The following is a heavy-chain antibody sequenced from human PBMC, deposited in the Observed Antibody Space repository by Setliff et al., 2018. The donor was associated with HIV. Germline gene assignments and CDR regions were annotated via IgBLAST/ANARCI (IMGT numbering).Heavy chain of an antibody. CDR1: GFTVSRFY. CDR2: IYSDGSS. J-gene: IGHJ4*02. D-gene: IGHD6-19*01. V-gene: IGHV3-53*01. Sequence: PGGSLRLSCAASGFTVSRFYMSWVRQAPGKGLEWVSVIYSDGSSYYADSVRGRFTISRDNYKNTLYLQMNSLRPEDTAVYYCAREGQWLDGFDYWGQGTMVTVSS. CDR3: AREGQWLDGFDY.